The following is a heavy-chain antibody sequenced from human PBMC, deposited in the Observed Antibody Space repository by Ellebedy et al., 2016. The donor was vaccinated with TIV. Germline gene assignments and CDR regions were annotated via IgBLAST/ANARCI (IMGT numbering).Heavy chain of an antibody. CDR3: GRDNLRLGYTYGYGIDY. Sequence: GGSLRLSCAVSGFTFNNYAMHWVRQAAGKGLEWVAVISNDGDNKSYGDSVKGRFTISRENSKNTLYLHINSLRAKDTAVYYCGRDNLRLGYTYGYGIDYWGQGIQVTVSS. D-gene: IGHD5-18*01. V-gene: IGHV3-30-3*01. J-gene: IGHJ4*02. CDR1: GFTFNNYA. CDR2: ISNDGDNK.